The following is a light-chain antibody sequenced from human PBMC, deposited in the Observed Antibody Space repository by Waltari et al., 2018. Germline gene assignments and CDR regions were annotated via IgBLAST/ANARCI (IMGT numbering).Light chain of an antibody. V-gene: IGLV3-25*03. CDR3: RSGDSSGNGV. Sequence: WYQQKPGHATVMGIYQDSERPSEIPERFSGSSSGTTVTLTIRGVQAEDEADYYCRSGDSSGNGVFCGGTKLTVL. CDR2: QDS. J-gene: IGLJ2*01.